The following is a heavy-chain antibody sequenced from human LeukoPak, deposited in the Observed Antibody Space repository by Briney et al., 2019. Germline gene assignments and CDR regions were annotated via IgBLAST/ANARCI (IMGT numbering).Heavy chain of an antibody. CDR3: ARGAVVVPAATPFDY. V-gene: IGHV1-18*04. CDR2: ISAYNGNT. J-gene: IGHJ4*02. D-gene: IGHD2-2*01. CDR1: GYTFTTYG. Sequence: GASVKVSCKASGYTFTTYGISWVRQAPGQGLEWMGWISAYNGNTNYAQKLQGRVTMTTDTSTSTAYMELWSLRSDDTAVYYCARGAVVVPAATPFDYWGQGTLVTVSS.